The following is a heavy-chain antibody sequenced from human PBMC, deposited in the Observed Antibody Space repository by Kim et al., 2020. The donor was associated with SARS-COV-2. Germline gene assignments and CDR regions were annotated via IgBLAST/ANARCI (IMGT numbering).Heavy chain of an antibody. D-gene: IGHD6-19*01. Sequence: GGSLRLSCAASGFTFSSYGMHWVRQAPGKGLEWVAVISYDGSNKYYADSVKGRFTISRDNSKNTLYLQMNSLRAEDTAVYYCARDNPLIAVADYWGQGTLVTVSS. CDR1: GFTFSSYG. CDR3: ARDNPLIAVADY. CDR2: ISYDGSNK. J-gene: IGHJ4*02. V-gene: IGHV3-33*05.